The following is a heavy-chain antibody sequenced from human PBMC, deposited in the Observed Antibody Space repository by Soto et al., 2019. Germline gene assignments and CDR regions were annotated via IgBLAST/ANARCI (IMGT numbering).Heavy chain of an antibody. CDR1: GYTFTGYY. CDR3: ARDGCDVVGVPLYYYGMDV. Sequence: ASVEVSCKASGYTFTGYYMHWVRQAPGQGLEWMGWINPNSGGTNYAQKFQGRVTMTRDTSISTAYMELSRLRPDDTAVYYCARDGCDVVGVPLYYYGMDVWGQGTTVTVSS. J-gene: IGHJ6*02. V-gene: IGHV1-2*02. D-gene: IGHD2-21*01. CDR2: INPNSGGT.